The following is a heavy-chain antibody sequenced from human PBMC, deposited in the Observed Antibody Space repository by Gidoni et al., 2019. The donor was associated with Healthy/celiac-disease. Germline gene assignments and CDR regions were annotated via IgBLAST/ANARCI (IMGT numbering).Heavy chain of an antibody. CDR3: ARTYYDFWSGWGYYYYGMDV. CDR2: IYWDDVK. CDR1: GFSLSTSGVG. V-gene: IGHV2-5*02. Sequence: QITLKESGPTLVKPTQTLTLTCTFAGFSLSTSGVGVVWILQPPGKALDGRALIYWDDVKRYSPSLKSRLTITKDTSKIQVVLTMTNMDPVDTATYYFARTYYDFWSGWGYYYYGMDVWGQGTTVTVSS. D-gene: IGHD3-3*01. J-gene: IGHJ6*02.